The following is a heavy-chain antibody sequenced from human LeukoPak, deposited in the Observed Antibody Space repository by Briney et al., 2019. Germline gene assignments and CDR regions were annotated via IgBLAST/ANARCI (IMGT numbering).Heavy chain of an antibody. V-gene: IGHV3-23*01. CDR2: ISGSGGST. J-gene: IGHJ4*02. CDR3: ANLARPAAMNGLDY. CDR1: GFTFSSYA. D-gene: IGHD2-2*01. Sequence: GGSLRLSCAASGFTFSSYAMSWVRQAPGKGLEWVSAISGSGGSTYYADSVKGRFTISRDNSKNTLYLQMNSLRAEDTAVYYRANLARPAAMNGLDYWGQGTLVTVSS.